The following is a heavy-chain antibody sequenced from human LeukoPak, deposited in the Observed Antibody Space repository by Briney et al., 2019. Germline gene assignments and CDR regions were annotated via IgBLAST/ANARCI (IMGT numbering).Heavy chain of an antibody. Sequence: RASVKVSCKASGYTFTVYYMHWVRQAPGQGLEWMGGIYPNGGGTNYAQKFQGRVTMTRDTSISTAYMELSRLTSDDTAVYYRARVNERGSGTYYHFDYWGQGTLVTVSS. V-gene: IGHV1-2*02. CDR3: ARVNERGSGTYYHFDY. CDR1: GYTFTVYY. CDR2: IYPNGGGT. D-gene: IGHD3-10*01. J-gene: IGHJ4*02.